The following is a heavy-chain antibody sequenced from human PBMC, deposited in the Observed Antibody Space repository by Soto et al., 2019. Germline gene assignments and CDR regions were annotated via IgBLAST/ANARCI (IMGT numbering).Heavy chain of an antibody. D-gene: IGHD2-15*01. V-gene: IGHV1-18*01. CDR2: ISVYNGNT. CDR3: VRDGYCSGGSCQYYFDY. J-gene: IGHJ4*02. CDR1: GYTFTNYG. Sequence: ASVKVSCKASGYTFTNYGISWVRQAPGQGLEWMGWISVYNGNTNYAQKLQGRVTMTTYTSTSTAYMELRSLRSDDTAVYYCVRDGYCSGGSCQYYFDYWGQGTLVTVSS.